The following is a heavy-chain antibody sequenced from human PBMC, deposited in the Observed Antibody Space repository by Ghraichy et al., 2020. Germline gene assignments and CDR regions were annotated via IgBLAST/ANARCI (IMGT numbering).Heavy chain of an antibody. Sequence: LSLTCVASGLHFRSYAMHWVRQAPGKGLEWVAFTSYDESGKYYADSVQGRFTISRDNSNNSVFLQMNRLRPEDTAVYYCARENYYDESGSYVGFDYWGQGTQVTVSS. CDR2: TSYDESGK. CDR1: GLHFRSYA. CDR3: ARENYYDESGSYVGFDY. J-gene: IGHJ4*02. V-gene: IGHV3-30-3*01. D-gene: IGHD3-22*01.